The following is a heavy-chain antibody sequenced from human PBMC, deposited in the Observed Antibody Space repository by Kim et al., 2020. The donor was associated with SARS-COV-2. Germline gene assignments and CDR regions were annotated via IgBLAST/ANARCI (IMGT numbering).Heavy chain of an antibody. J-gene: IGHJ3*01. V-gene: IGHV3-23*01. CDR3: ARYVGGLHFYSGLWV. D-gene: IGHD2-15*01. Sequence: GGSLRLSCAASGFTLRSYALSWVRQAPGKGLEWVSSTSGSGDSTYYADSVKGRFTFSRDSSKNTLYLHMNNLRAEDTAVYFCARYVGGLHFYSGLWVWG. CDR2: TSGSGDST. CDR1: GFTLRSYA.